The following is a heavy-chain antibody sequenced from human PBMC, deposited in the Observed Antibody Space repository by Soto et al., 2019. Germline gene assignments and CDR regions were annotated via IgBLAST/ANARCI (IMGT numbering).Heavy chain of an antibody. CDR2: VYYIGTN. D-gene: IGHD3-10*01. J-gene: IGHJ5*02. CDR1: GDSMGCGGYY. V-gene: IGHV4-30-4*01. Sequence: QVQLQESGPGLVKPSLPLSLTCNVSGDSMGCGGYYWTWIRQPPGKGLEWIGYVYYIGTNFYNPDLAIRVNISIDTSKNPFSPRLNSGTAADTAVYYCARGSTYYGFLPWSQGTLVPVSS. CDR3: ARGSTYYGFLP.